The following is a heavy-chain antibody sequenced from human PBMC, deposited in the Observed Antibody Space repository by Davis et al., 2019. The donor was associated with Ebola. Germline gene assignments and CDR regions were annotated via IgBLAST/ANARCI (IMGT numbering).Heavy chain of an antibody. Sequence: PSETLSLTCTVSGASVSSGSHYWSWIRQPPGKGLECIGYIYYSGSSNYNPSLKRRVTISGDTSKNQFSLKLSSVTAADTAVYYCARGIVVVGGDYSGMDVWGQGTTVTVSS. D-gene: IGHD2-15*01. CDR3: ARGIVVVGGDYSGMDV. V-gene: IGHV4-61*01. CDR2: IYYSGSS. CDR1: GASVSSGSHY. J-gene: IGHJ6*02.